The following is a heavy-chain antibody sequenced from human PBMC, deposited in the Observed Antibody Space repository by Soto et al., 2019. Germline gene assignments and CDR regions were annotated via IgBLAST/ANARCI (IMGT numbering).Heavy chain of an antibody. J-gene: IGHJ4*02. D-gene: IGHD5-18*01. CDR2: IIPMFGTA. Sequence: QVQLVQSGAEVEKPESSVKGSCKAPGGTFSTYASGWVRQAPGQGLEWMGGIIPMFGTANYAQRFQDRVTITADESTSTVYMELSSLRSEATAVYFCASGIQLWLRRINNGYSGWGQGTLVTVSS. CDR3: ASGIQLWLRRINNGYSG. V-gene: IGHV1-69*12. CDR1: GGTFSTYA.